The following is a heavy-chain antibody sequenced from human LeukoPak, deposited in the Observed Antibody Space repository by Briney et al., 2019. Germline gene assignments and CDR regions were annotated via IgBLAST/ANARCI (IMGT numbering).Heavy chain of an antibody. Sequence: GRPLRLSCAASGFTFSSYAMHWVRQAPGKGLEWVAVISYDGNNKYYADSVKGRFTISRDNSKNTLYLQMISLRAEDTAMFYCARERYCSSTGCSNYFDYWGQGTLVTVSS. CDR3: ARERYCSSTGCSNYFDY. V-gene: IGHV3-30-3*01. CDR2: ISYDGNNK. CDR1: GFTFSSYA. D-gene: IGHD2-2*01. J-gene: IGHJ4*02.